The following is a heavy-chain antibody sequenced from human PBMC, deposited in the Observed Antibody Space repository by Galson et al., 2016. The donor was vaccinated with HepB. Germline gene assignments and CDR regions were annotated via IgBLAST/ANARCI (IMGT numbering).Heavy chain of an antibody. CDR3: ARTKLQLLYYFDY. D-gene: IGHD5-18*01. CDR1: GFTFSSYS. J-gene: IGHJ4*02. V-gene: IGHV3-21*01. Sequence: SLRLSCAASGFTFSSYSMNWVRQAPGKGLEWVSSISSSSYIYYADSVKGRFTISRDNAKNSLYLQMNSLRAEDTAVYYCARTKLQLLYYFDYWGQGTLDTVSS. CDR2: ISSSSYI.